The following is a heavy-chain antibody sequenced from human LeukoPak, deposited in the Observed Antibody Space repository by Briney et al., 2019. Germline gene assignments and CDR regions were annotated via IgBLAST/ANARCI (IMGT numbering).Heavy chain of an antibody. V-gene: IGHV3-53*01. CDR2: IYSGGST. J-gene: IGHJ4*02. D-gene: IGHD6-13*01. CDR1: GFTVRSKY. Sequence: PGGALRLSCAASGFTVRSKYLSWVRQAPGKGLEGVAVIYSGGSTYYADSVKGRFTISRDNSKNTVHLQMNSLRVEDTAVYYCAMRGNTWYDCWGQGTLVTVSS. CDR3: AMRGNTWYDC.